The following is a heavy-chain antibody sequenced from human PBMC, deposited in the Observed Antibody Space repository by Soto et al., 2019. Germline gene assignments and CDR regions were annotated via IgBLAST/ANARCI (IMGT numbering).Heavy chain of an antibody. CDR1: GYTFTSYG. CDR2: ISAYNGNT. D-gene: IGHD6-19*01. J-gene: IGHJ4*02. Sequence: GASVKVSCTASGYTFTSYGISWVRQAPGQGLEWMGWISAYNGNTNYSQKFQGRVTITRDTSASTAYMELSSLRSEDTAVYYCARGSIGWPYYFDYWGQGTLVTVSS. V-gene: IGHV1-18*01. CDR3: ARGSIGWPYYFDY.